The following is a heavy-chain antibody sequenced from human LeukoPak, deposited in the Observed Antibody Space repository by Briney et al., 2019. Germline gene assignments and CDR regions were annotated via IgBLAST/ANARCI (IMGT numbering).Heavy chain of an antibody. CDR3: AKGRGYSYGFPAFDY. CDR2: ISYDGSNK. V-gene: IGHV3-30*18. Sequence: HPGGSLRLSCAASGFTFSSYGMHWVRQAPGKGLEWVAVISYDGSNKYYADSVKGRFTISRDNSKNTLYLQMNSLRAEDTAVYYCAKGRGYSYGFPAFDYWGQGTLVTVSS. CDR1: GFTFSSYG. D-gene: IGHD5-18*01. J-gene: IGHJ4*02.